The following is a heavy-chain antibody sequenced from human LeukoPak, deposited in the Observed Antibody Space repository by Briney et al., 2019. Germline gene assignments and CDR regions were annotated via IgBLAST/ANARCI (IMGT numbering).Heavy chain of an antibody. J-gene: IGHJ4*01. CDR1: GFSFGDYA. D-gene: IGHD5-12*01. Sequence: GGSLRLFCTGSGFSFGDYAMNWVRQAPGKGLEWVGFIRSKAYGGTTEYAASVKGRFTISRDDSKSIAYLQMNSLKTEDTAVYYCTRVIVATKDYWGQGTLVTVSS. CDR2: IRSKAYGGTT. CDR3: TRVIVATKDY. V-gene: IGHV3-49*04.